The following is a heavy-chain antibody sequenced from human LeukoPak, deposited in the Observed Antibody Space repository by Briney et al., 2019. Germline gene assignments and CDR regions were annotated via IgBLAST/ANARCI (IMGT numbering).Heavy chain of an antibody. CDR3: ARDFFAGTIYYYYYYMDV. Sequence: SETLSLTCTVSGGSISSYYWSWIRQPAGKGLEWIGRIYTSGSTNYNPSLKSRVTMSVDTSENQFSLKLSSVTAADAAVYYCARDFFAGTIYYYYYYMDVWGKGTTVTVSS. CDR1: GGSISSYY. D-gene: IGHD1-7*01. CDR2: IYTSGST. V-gene: IGHV4-4*07. J-gene: IGHJ6*03.